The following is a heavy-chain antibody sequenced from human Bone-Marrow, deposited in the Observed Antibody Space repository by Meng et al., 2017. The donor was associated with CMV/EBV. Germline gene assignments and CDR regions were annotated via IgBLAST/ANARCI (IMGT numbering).Heavy chain of an antibody. CDR3: ARVTSYYDFWSGYYEGGLEY. CDR2: MNPDSGNT. CDR1: GYTFTNYD. V-gene: IGHV1-8*03. D-gene: IGHD3-3*01. Sequence: ASVKVSCKASGYTFTNYDINWLRQASGQGLEWMGWMNPDSGNTGSAQKFQGRLTIMRNTALNTTYMELTSLRSEDTAIYFCARVTSYYDFWSGYYEGGLEYWGQGTLVTVSS. J-gene: IGHJ4*02.